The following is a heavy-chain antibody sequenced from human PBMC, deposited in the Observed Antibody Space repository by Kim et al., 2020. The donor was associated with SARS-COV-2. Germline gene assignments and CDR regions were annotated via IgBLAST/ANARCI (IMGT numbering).Heavy chain of an antibody. D-gene: IGHD3-9*01. CDR3: AGERAYYDILTGYSPRPYGMDV. V-gene: IGHV4-59*01. Sequence: SETLSLTCTVSGGSISSYYWSWIRQPPGKGLEWIGYIYYSGSTNYNPSLKSRVTISVDTSKNQFSLKLSSVTAADTAVYYCAGERAYYDILTGYSPRPYGMDVWGQGTTVTVSS. CDR1: GGSISSYY. CDR2: IYYSGST. J-gene: IGHJ6*02.